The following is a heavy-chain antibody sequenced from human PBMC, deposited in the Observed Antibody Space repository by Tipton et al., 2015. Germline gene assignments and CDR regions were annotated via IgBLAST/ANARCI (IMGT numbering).Heavy chain of an antibody. V-gene: IGHV6-1*01. J-gene: IGHJ5*02. Sequence: GLVKPSQTLSLTCAISGDSVSSNSAAWNWIRQSPSRGLEWLGNTYYRSKWYSDYAVSVKSRITINSDTSKNQFSLQLNSVTPEDTAAYYCARHDYFGSGSYPWFDPWGQGTLVTVSS. CDR3: ARHDYFGSGSYPWFDP. CDR2: TYYRSKWYS. CDR1: GDSVSSNSAA. D-gene: IGHD3-10*01.